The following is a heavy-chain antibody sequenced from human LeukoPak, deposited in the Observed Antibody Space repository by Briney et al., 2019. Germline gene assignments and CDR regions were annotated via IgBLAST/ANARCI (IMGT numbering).Heavy chain of an antibody. CDR1: GFTFSSYE. D-gene: IGHD5-12*01. V-gene: IGHV3-48*03. CDR3: ARDSGYDSESDY. CDR2: ISSSGSTI. J-gene: IGHJ4*02. Sequence: GGSLRLSCAASGFTFSSYEMNWVRQAPGKGLEWVSYISSSGSTIYYADSVKGRFTISRDNAKNSLYLQMNSLRAEDTAVYYCARDSGYDSESDYWGQGTLVTVSS.